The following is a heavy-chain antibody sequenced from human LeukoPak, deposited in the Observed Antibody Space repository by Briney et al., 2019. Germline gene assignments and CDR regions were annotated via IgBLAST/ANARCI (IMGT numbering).Heavy chain of an antibody. Sequence: ASVKVSCKASGYTFTSYGISWVRQAPGQGLEWMGWISAYNGNTNYAQKFQGRVTITRNTSISTAYMELSSLRSEDTAVYYCARGYSSSSTGYYYYYYMDVWGKGTTVTVSS. J-gene: IGHJ6*03. CDR1: GYTFTSYG. V-gene: IGHV1-18*01. CDR2: ISAYNGNT. CDR3: ARGYSSSSTGYYYYYYMDV. D-gene: IGHD6-6*01.